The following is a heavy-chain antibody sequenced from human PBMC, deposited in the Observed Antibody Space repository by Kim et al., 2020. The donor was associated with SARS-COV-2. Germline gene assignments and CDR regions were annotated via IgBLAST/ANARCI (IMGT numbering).Heavy chain of an antibody. D-gene: IGHD3-22*01. CDR3: ARVWGEYFDSSGYYSHYFGLDV. CDR1: GGSTSTSGYY. V-gene: IGHV4-31*03. CDR2: IYYSGTT. Sequence: SETLSLTCTVSGGSTSTSGYYWSWIRQHPGKGLEWVGYIYYSGTTYYNPTLGGRVTISLDSSKNQFSLKLTSLIAADTAVYYCARVWGEYFDSSGYYSHYFGLDVWSQGTSVTVSS. J-gene: IGHJ6*02.